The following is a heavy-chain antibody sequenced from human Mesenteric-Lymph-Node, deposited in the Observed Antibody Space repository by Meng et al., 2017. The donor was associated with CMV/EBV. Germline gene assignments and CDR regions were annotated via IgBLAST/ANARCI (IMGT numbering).Heavy chain of an antibody. D-gene: IGHD2-2*01. CDR1: GGSFSGYC. J-gene: IGHJ6*02. CDR2: INDSGSA. Sequence: WGSLRLSCAVYGGSFSGYCGSWIRQSTTQGLAWIGEINDSGSADYNPSLRSRVTISFDTCKNQFSLRLNSVTAADTAVYYCGSSVVGRRIGRDYYYGMDVWGQGTTVTVSS. CDR3: GSSVVGRRIGRDYYYGMDV. V-gene: IGHV4-34*01.